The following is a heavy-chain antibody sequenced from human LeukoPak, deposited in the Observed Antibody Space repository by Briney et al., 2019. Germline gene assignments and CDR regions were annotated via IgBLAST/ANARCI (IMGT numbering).Heavy chain of an antibody. V-gene: IGHV3-30*02. Sequence: PGGSLRLSCAASGFTFSSYGMHWVRQAPGKGLEWVAFIRYDGSNKYYADSVKGRFTISRDNSKNTLYLQMNSLRAEDTAVYYCAKDRYYDSSGYYYVRSPFGYWGQGTLVTVSS. J-gene: IGHJ4*02. CDR1: GFTFSSYG. CDR3: AKDRYYDSSGYYYVRSPFGY. D-gene: IGHD3-22*01. CDR2: IRYDGSNK.